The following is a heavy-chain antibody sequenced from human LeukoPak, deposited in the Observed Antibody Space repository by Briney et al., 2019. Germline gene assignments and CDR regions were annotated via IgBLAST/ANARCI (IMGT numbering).Heavy chain of an antibody. Sequence: GGSLRLSCAASGFTFSSYAMSWVRQAPGKGLEWVSAISGSGGSTYYADSVKGRFTISRDNSKNTLYLQMNSLRAQDTAVYYCAKYSSSWYVGGFDYWGQGTLVTVSS. V-gene: IGHV3-23*01. D-gene: IGHD6-13*01. CDR3: AKYSSSWYVGGFDY. CDR1: GFTFSSYA. CDR2: ISGSGGST. J-gene: IGHJ4*02.